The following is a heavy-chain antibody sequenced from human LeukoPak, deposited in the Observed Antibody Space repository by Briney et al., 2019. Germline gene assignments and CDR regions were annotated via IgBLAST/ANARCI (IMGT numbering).Heavy chain of an antibody. CDR1: GFTFSSYA. J-gene: IGHJ3*02. Sequence: GGSLRLSCAASGFTFSSYAMSWVRQAPGKGLEWVSAISGSGDSTYYADSVKGRFTISRDNSKNTLYLQMNSLRAEDTAVYYCAKDQGYSSSSVAFDIWSQGTMVTVSS. CDR3: AKDQGYSSSSVAFDI. CDR2: ISGSGDST. D-gene: IGHD6-6*01. V-gene: IGHV3-23*01.